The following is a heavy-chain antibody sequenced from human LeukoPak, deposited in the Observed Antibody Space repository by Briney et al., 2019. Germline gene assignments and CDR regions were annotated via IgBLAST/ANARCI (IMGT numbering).Heavy chain of an antibody. D-gene: IGHD5-12*01. V-gene: IGHV1-18*01. CDR1: GYTFTSYG. CDR3: AVSGYDPSPVDY. CDR2: ISAYNGNT. J-gene: IGHJ4*02. Sequence: ASVKVSCKASGYTFTSYGISWVRQAPGPGLEWMGWISAYNGNTNYAQKLQGRVTMTTDTSTSTAYMELRSLRSDDTAVYYCAVSGYDPSPVDYWGQGTLVTVSS.